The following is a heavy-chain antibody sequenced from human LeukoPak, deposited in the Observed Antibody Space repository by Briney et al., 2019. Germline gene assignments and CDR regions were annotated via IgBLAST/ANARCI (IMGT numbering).Heavy chain of an antibody. D-gene: IGHD3-3*01. CDR2: VNESGGT. Sequence: SETLSLTCAVYIDSFSNYHWNWIRQTPAKGMEWIGEVNESGGTNISPSLRSRVILSVDTSKNQFSLKLNSVTAADTAVYYCARGWGYYDFWSGYYRNWFDPWGQGTLVTVSS. J-gene: IGHJ5*02. CDR1: IDSFSNYH. V-gene: IGHV4-34*01. CDR3: ARGWGYYDFWSGYYRNWFDP.